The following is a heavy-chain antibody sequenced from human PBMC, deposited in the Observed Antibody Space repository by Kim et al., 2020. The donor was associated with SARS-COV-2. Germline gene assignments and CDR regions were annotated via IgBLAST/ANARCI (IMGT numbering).Heavy chain of an antibody. J-gene: IGHJ4*02. D-gene: IGHD4-17*01. V-gene: IGHV1-3*01. Sequence: KYSQEFQGRVTIARDTSASTAYMELSSLRSEDTAVYYCARGEYGDPIDYWGQGTLVTVSS. CDR3: ARGEYGDPIDY.